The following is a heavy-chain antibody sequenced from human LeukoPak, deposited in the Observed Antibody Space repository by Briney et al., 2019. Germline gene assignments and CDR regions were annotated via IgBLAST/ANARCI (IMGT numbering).Heavy chain of an antibody. Sequence: SETLSHTCTVSGGSISSSSYYWGWIRQPPGKGLEWIGSIYYSGSTYYNPSLKSRVTISVDTSKNQFSLKLSSMTAADTAVYYCARHEVGSSWSRGGFQHWGQGTLVTVSS. D-gene: IGHD6-13*01. CDR2: IYYSGST. V-gene: IGHV4-39*01. CDR3: ARHEVGSSWSRGGFQH. J-gene: IGHJ1*01. CDR1: GGSISSSSYY.